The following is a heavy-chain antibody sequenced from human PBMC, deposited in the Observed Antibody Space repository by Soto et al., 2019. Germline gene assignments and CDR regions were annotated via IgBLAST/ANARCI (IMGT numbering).Heavy chain of an antibody. J-gene: IGHJ5*02. Sequence: PSETLSLTCTVSGGSISSSSYYWGWIRRPPGKGLEWIGSIYYSGSTYYNPSLKSRVTISVDTSKNQFSLKLSSVTAADTAVYYCARTPPTYYYDSSGYHAWGQGTLVTVSS. CDR2: IYYSGST. CDR1: GGSISSSSYY. V-gene: IGHV4-39*01. D-gene: IGHD3-22*01. CDR3: ARTPPTYYYDSSGYHA.